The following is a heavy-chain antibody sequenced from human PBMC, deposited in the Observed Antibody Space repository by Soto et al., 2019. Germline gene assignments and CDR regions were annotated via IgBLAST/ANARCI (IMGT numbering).Heavy chain of an antibody. J-gene: IGHJ4*02. D-gene: IGHD6-19*01. Sequence: SETLSLTSTVSGGSVSSGSYYWSCIRQPPGKGLEWIGYIYYSGSTNYNPSLKSRVTISVDTSKNQFSLKLSSVTAADTAVYYCASRQWLGYDYWGQGTLVTVSS. CDR2: IYYSGST. CDR1: GGSVSSGSYY. CDR3: ASRQWLGYDY. V-gene: IGHV4-61*01.